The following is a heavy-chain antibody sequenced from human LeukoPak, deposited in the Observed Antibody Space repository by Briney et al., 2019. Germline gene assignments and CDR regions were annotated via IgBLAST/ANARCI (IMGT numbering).Heavy chain of an antibody. V-gene: IGHV1-69*05. D-gene: IGHD6-13*01. CDR1: GGTFSSYA. CDR2: IIPIFGTA. J-gene: IGHJ6*03. Sequence: ASVKVSCKASGGTFSSYAISWVRQAPGQGLEWMGGIIPIFGTANYAQKFQGRVTITTDKSTSTAYMELSSLRSEDTAVYYCARGASEYSSSWYYYYYMDVWGKGTTVTVSS. CDR3: ARGASEYSSSWYYYYYMDV.